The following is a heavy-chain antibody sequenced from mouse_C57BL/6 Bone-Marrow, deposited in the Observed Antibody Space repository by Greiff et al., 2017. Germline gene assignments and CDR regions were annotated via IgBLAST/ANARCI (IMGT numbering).Heavy chain of an antibody. CDR1: GYAFSSYW. CDR2: IYPGDGDT. D-gene: IGHD1-1*01. CDR3: AREGFYYGSSYVFYYFDY. V-gene: IGHV1-80*01. J-gene: IGHJ2*01. Sequence: QVQLQQSGAELVKPGASVKISCKASGYAFSSYWMNWVKQRPGKGLEWIGQIYPGDGDTNYNGKFKGKATLTADKSSSTAYMQLSSLTSEDSAVXFCAREGFYYGSSYVFYYFDYWGQGTTLTVSS.